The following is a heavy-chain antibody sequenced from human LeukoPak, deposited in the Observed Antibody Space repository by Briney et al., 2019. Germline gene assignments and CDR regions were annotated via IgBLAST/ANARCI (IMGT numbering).Heavy chain of an antibody. CDR1: GFTFGGYG. V-gene: IGHV3-33*01. CDR2: IAYDGSKA. CDR3: TRYNNDHFDY. D-gene: IGHD1-14*01. Sequence: GGSLRLSCAGSGFTFGGYGMHWFRQTPGKGLEWVAVIAYDGSKAFYADSVKGRFTISRDNSKNAMSVQMDDLRAEDTAVYYCTRYNNDHFDYWGQGTLVTVSS. J-gene: IGHJ4*02.